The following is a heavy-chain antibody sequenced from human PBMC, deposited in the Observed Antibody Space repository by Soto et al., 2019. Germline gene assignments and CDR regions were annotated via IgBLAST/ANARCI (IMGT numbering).Heavy chain of an antibody. Sequence: EVQLVESGGGLVQPGGSLRLSCAASGFSFSSYWMSWVRQAPGKGLEWVANIKQDRTEQNYVDSVKGRFTISRDNAKNSLYLQLSSLRVEDTALYYCARDRTVTWDDDAFDIWGQGTMVTVSS. J-gene: IGHJ3*02. D-gene: IGHD4-17*01. CDR3: ARDRTVTWDDDAFDI. CDR2: IKQDRTEQ. V-gene: IGHV3-7*01. CDR1: GFSFSSYW.